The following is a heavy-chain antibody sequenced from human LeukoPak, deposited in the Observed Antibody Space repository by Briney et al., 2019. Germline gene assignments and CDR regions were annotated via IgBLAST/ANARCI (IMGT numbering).Heavy chain of an antibody. Sequence: SETLALTCTVSGGSISSYYWSWIRQPPGKGLEWIGYIYYSGSTNYNPSLKSRVTISVDPSKNQYSLKLSSVTAADTAVYYCARLVTRYYGSGSYYIDYWGQGTLVTVSS. J-gene: IGHJ4*02. CDR3: ARLVTRYYGSGSYYIDY. CDR2: IYYSGST. V-gene: IGHV4-59*08. CDR1: GGSISSYY. D-gene: IGHD3-10*01.